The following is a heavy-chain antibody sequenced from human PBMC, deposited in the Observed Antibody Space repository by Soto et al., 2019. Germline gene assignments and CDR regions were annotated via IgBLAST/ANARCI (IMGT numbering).Heavy chain of an antibody. Sequence: QVQLVESGGGLVKPGGSLRLSCAASGFSFSDYYMTWIRQAPGKGLEWVSFISSSSTYTNYADSVKGRFTIYRDNAKNSLYLHMNTLRAEDKAVSSGEKVGRRDAFAIWGQGTMVTVSS. V-gene: IGHV3-11*05. CDR1: GFSFSDYY. J-gene: IGHJ3*02. D-gene: IGHD2-21*01. CDR3: EKVGRRDAFAI. CDR2: ISSSSTYT.